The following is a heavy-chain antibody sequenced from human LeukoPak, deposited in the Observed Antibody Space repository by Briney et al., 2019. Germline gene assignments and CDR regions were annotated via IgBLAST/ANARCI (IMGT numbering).Heavy chain of an antibody. CDR3: ARGFGELFLYYYMDV. CDR2: INPNSGGT. CDR1: GYTFTNYA. V-gene: IGHV1-2*02. D-gene: IGHD3-10*01. Sequence: ASVKVSCKASGYTFTNYAMNWVRQAPGQGLEWMGWINPNSGGTNYAQKFQGRVTMTRDTSISTAYMELSRLRSDDTAVYYCARGFGELFLYYYMDVWGKGTTVTVSS. J-gene: IGHJ6*03.